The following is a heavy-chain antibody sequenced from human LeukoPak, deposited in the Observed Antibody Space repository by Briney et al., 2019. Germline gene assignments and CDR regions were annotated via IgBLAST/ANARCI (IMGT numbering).Heavy chain of an antibody. V-gene: IGHV3-30*03. Sequence: PGGSLRLSCAASGFTFSSYVMHWVRQAPGKGLEWVAIISYDGSNKYYADSVKGRFTVSRDNSKNTLSLQMNSLRPEDTAVYYCASSNPRFLWYSHLESWGQGALVTVSS. J-gene: IGHJ5*02. D-gene: IGHD6-13*01. CDR2: ISYDGSNK. CDR1: GFTFSSYV. CDR3: ASSNPRFLWYSHLES.